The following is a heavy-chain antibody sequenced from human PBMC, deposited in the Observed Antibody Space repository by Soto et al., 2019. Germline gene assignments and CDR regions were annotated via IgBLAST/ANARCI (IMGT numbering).Heavy chain of an antibody. D-gene: IGHD6-6*01. V-gene: IGHV1-69*01. Sequence: QVQLVQSGAEVKKPGSSVKVSCKASGGTFSSYAISWVRQAPGQGLEWMGGISPIFGTANYAQKFQGRVTITADESTSTAYMELSSLRSEDTAVYYCARWSSSVHHYYYYGMDVWGQGTTVTVSS. CDR3: ARWSSSVHHYYYYGMDV. J-gene: IGHJ6*02. CDR2: ISPIFGTA. CDR1: GGTFSSYA.